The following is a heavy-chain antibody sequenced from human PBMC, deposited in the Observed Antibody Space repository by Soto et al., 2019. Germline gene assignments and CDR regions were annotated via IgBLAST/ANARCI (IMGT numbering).Heavy chain of an antibody. CDR1: GFTFSSYA. CDR3: ARARLSGYFDWTDAFDI. Sequence: GGSLRLSCAASGFTFSSYAMHWVRQAPGKGLEWVAVISYDGSNKYYADSVKGRFTISRDNSKNTLYLQMNSLRAEDTAVYYCARARLSGYFDWTDAFDIWGQGTMVTVSS. CDR2: ISYDGSNK. V-gene: IGHV3-30-3*01. J-gene: IGHJ3*02. D-gene: IGHD3-9*01.